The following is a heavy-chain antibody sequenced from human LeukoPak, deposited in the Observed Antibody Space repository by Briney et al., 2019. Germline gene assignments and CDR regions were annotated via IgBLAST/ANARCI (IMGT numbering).Heavy chain of an antibody. Sequence: PGRSLRLSCAASGFTFDDYAMHWVRQAPGKGLEWVSGVSWNSGSIGYADSVKGRITISRDNAKNSLYLQMNSLRAEDTALYYCAKDNSEWELLPTFFDYWGQGTLVTVSS. CDR1: GFTFDDYA. CDR2: VSWNSGSI. J-gene: IGHJ4*02. V-gene: IGHV3-9*01. D-gene: IGHD1-26*01. CDR3: AKDNSEWELLPTFFDY.